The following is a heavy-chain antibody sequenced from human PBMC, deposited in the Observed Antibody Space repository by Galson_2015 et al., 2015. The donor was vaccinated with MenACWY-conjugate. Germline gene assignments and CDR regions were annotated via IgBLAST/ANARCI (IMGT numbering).Heavy chain of an antibody. CDR3: ARDKIAAAGGYFDL. D-gene: IGHD6-13*01. Sequence: ETLSLTCTVSGGSISSSSYYWGWIRQPPGKGLEWIGSIYYSGSTYYNPSLESRVTISVDTSKNQFSLKLSSVTAADTAVYYCARDKIAAAGGYFDLWGRGTLVTVSS. CDR1: GGSISSSSYY. J-gene: IGHJ2*01. CDR2: IYYSGST. V-gene: IGHV4-39*07.